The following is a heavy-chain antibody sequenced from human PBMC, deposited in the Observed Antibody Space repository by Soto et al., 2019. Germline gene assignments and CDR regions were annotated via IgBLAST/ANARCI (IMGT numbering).Heavy chain of an antibody. J-gene: IGHJ5*02. CDR1: GYTFTSYD. CDR3: ARQARRRNSNWFNX. CDR2: MNPNSGKT. Sequence: ASLKVSCNASGYTFTSYDINWVRQATGKGLEWMGFMNPNSGKTGYEKKFQGRVTMNRNTSIRTAYMELSSLRSEETAVYYCARQARRRNSNWFNXWGQGTLVTVSX. V-gene: IGHV1-8*01.